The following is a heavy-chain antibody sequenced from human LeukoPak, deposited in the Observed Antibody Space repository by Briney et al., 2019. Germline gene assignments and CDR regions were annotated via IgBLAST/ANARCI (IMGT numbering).Heavy chain of an antibody. D-gene: IGHD5-18*01. Sequence: GGSLRLSCAASGFTFSSYSMNWVRQAPGKGLEWVSSISSSSSYIYYADSVKGRFTISRDNAKNTLYLQMNSLRAEDTAVYYCARGYSYGDVGYFDFWGQGTLVTVSS. CDR1: GFTFSSYS. J-gene: IGHJ4*02. CDR2: ISSSSSYI. CDR3: ARGYSYGDVGYFDF. V-gene: IGHV3-21*01.